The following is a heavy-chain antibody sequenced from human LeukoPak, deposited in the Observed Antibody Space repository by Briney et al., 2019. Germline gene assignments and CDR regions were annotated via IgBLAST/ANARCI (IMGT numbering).Heavy chain of an antibody. D-gene: IGHD3-3*01. Sequence: GGSLRLSCAASGFIFTNYFMSWVRQAPGKGLEWVASIKHDGSEKYYVGSVRGRFTISRDNTKNSLYLQMSSLRAEDTAVYYCATDRGWRTSGYYLYYFEYWGQGTLVTVSS. CDR2: IKHDGSEK. CDR1: GFIFTNYF. J-gene: IGHJ4*02. CDR3: ATDRGWRTSGYYLYYFEY. V-gene: IGHV3-7*01.